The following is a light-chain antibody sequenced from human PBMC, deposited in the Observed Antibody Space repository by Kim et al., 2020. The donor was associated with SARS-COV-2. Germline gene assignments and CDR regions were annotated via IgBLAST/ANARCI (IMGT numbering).Light chain of an antibody. CDR1: QSVSSSY. J-gene: IGKJ5*01. V-gene: IGKV3-20*01. CDR3: HQYCSSPPST. Sequence: EIVLTQSPGTLSLSPGERATLSCRASQSVSSSYLAWYQQKPDQAPRLLIYGTSSRATGIPHRFSGSGSGTDLTLTISRLVPDDFAVYYCHQYCSSPPSTFGQGTRLEIK. CDR2: GTS.